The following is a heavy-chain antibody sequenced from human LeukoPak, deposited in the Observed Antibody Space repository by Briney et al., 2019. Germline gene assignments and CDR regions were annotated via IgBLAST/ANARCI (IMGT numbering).Heavy chain of an antibody. V-gene: IGHV3-23*01. CDR2: ISGSGGST. Sequence: GGSLRLSCAASGVTFSNYAMAWVRQAPGKGLEWVSGISGSGGSTYNADSVKGRFTISRDNAKNSLYLQMNSLRAEDTAVYYCARDKIVGATNFDYWGQGTLVTVSS. CDR1: GVTFSNYA. D-gene: IGHD1-26*01. CDR3: ARDKIVGATNFDY. J-gene: IGHJ4*02.